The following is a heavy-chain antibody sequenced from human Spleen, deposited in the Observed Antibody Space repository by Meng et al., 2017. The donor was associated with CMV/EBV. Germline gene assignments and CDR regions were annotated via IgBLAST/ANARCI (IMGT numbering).Heavy chain of an antibody. CDR1: GGTFSSYA. Sequence: QVQLVQSGAEVKKPGSSVKVSCKASGGTFSSYAISWVRQAPGQGLEWMGGIIPIFGTANYAQKFQGRVTITADESTSTAYMELSSLRSEDTAVYYCARDSRERYCSSTSCYESGPNWGQGTLVTVAS. CDR2: IIPIFGTA. V-gene: IGHV1-69*12. J-gene: IGHJ4*02. CDR3: ARDSRERYCSSTSCYESGPN. D-gene: IGHD2-2*01.